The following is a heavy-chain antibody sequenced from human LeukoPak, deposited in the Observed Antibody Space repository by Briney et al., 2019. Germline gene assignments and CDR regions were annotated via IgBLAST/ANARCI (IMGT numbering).Heavy chain of an antibody. CDR2: IKSKADAGTT. CDR1: GFTFSNYD. CDR3: TTDRLDYDILTGYYRSDGFDM. V-gene: IGHV3-15*01. J-gene: IGHJ3*02. Sequence: GGSLRLSCAASGFTFSNYDMNWVRQAPGRGLEWVGRIKSKADAGTTDYAAPVKGRFIISRDDSIHTLYLQMNNLKNEDTAVYYCTTDRLDYDILTGYYRSDGFDMWGQGTMVTVSS. D-gene: IGHD3-9*01.